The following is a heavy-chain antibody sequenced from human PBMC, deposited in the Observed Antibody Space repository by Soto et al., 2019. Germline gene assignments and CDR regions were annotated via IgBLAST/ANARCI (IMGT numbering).Heavy chain of an antibody. D-gene: IGHD4-17*01. Sequence: PGGSLRLCCAASGCTFDDYAMHWVRQAPGKGLEWVSGISWNSGSIGYADSVKGRFTISRDNAKNSLYLQMKSLRAEDTALYYCVLTTVTPRAVDYWGQGTLVTVSS. CDR1: GCTFDDYA. CDR2: ISWNSGSI. CDR3: VLTTVTPRAVDY. J-gene: IGHJ4*02. V-gene: IGHV3-9*01.